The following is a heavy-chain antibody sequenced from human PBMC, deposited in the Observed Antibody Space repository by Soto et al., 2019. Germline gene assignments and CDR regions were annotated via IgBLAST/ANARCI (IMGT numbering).Heavy chain of an antibody. CDR1: GFTFDDYA. CDR2: ISWNSAGR. CDR3: SKDAGHDRSGYYFFDY. J-gene: IGHJ4*02. D-gene: IGHD3-22*01. Sequence: GGSLRLSCAASGFTFDDYAMHWVRQAPGKGLEWVSGISWNSAGRGYADSVKGRFTISRDNAKNSLYLQMNSLRAEDTALYYCSKDAGHDRSGYYFFDYWGQGTLVTVSS. V-gene: IGHV3-9*01.